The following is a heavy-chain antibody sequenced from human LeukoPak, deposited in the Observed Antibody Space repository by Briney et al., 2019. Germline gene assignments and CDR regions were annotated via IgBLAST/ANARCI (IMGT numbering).Heavy chain of an antibody. D-gene: IGHD4-17*01. CDR2: MNPNSGNT. J-gene: IGHJ4*02. V-gene: IGHV1-8*01. CDR1: GYTFTIYD. Sequence: ASVKVSFKASGYTFTIYDINWVRQAPGQGLEWMGWMNPNSGNTGYAQKFQGRVTMTRNTSISTAYMELSSLRSEDTAVYYCARGRRGTTVTTRKYYFDYWGQGTLVTVSS. CDR3: ARGRRGTTVTTRKYYFDY.